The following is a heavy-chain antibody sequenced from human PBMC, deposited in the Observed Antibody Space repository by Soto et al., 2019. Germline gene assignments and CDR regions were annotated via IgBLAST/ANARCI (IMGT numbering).Heavy chain of an antibody. J-gene: IGHJ4*02. D-gene: IGHD3-9*01. Sequence: SETVSLTCTVYGGSIGSGGYYWSWIRQHPGKGLEWIGYIYYSGSTYYNPSLKSRVTISVDTSKNQFSLKLSSVTAADTAVYYCARSYFDILTGYYIAFDYWGQATLVTVSS. V-gene: IGHV4-31*03. CDR1: GGSIGSGGYY. CDR3: ARSYFDILTGYYIAFDY. CDR2: IYYSGST.